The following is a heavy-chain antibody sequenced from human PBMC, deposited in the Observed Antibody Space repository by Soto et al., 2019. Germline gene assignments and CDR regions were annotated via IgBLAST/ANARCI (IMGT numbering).Heavy chain of an antibody. V-gene: IGHV3-64*02. CDR1: GFTFSAYA. J-gene: IGHJ4*02. D-gene: IGHD3-16*01. Sequence: DVQLVESGEGLVQPGGSLRLSCAASGFTFSAYAMHWVRQAPGKGRECVSTISSNGGSTYYVDSVKGRFAISRDNSKNTLYRQMGSLRVEGMALYYCARGGGGAALADFDYWGQGTLVTVSS. CDR3: ARGGGGAALADFDY. CDR2: ISSNGGST.